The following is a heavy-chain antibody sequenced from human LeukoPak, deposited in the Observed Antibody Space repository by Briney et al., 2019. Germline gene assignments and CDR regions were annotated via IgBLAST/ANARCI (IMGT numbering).Heavy chain of an antibody. Sequence: PSQTLSLTCTVSGGSISSGGYYWSWIRQHPGKGLEWIGRIYTSGSTNYNPSLKSRVTMSVDTSKNQFSLKLSSVTAADTAVYYCARDHDATESAAWGYYYYYYMDVWGKGTTVTVSS. V-gene: IGHV4-61*02. CDR2: IYTSGST. D-gene: IGHD3-16*01. CDR3: ARDHDATESAAWGYYYYYYMDV. CDR1: GGSISSGGYY. J-gene: IGHJ6*03.